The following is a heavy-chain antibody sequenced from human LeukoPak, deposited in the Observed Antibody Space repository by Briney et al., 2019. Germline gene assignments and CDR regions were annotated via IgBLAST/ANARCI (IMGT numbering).Heavy chain of an antibody. Sequence: ASVKVSCKASGYTFTGYYMHWVRQAPGQGLEWMGRINPKSGGTNYAQKFQGRVTMTRDTSISTAYMELSRLRSDDTAVYYCARDLGEQWLEIDYWGQGTLVTVSS. CDR3: ARDLGEQWLEIDY. CDR2: INPKSGGT. J-gene: IGHJ4*02. V-gene: IGHV1-2*06. CDR1: GYTFTGYY. D-gene: IGHD6-19*01.